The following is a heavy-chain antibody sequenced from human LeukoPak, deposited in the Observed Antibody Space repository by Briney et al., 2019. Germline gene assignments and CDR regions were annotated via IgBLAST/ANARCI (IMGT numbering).Heavy chain of an antibody. Sequence: SETLSLTCTVSGDSITGNTYYWGWIRQPPGKWPEWIGSIYYSGSTNYNPSLKSRVTISVDTSKNQFSLKLSSVTAADTAVYYCARGGNSIVVVPAAKYNWFDPWGQGTLVTVSS. CDR2: IYYSGST. CDR1: GDSITGNTYY. D-gene: IGHD2-2*01. V-gene: IGHV4-39*07. CDR3: ARGGNSIVVVPAAKYNWFDP. J-gene: IGHJ5*02.